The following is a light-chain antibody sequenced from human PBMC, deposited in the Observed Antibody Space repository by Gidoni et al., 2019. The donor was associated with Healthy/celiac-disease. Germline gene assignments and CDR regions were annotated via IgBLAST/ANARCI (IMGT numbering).Light chain of an antibody. CDR1: QSISSC. V-gene: IGKV1-5*03. CDR2: KAS. J-gene: IGKJ1*01. CDR3: QQYNSYSWT. Sequence: DILMTTSPSTLSASVGDRVNITCRSSQSISSCLAWYQQKPAKAPKLLIYKASSLERGVPSRCSGSGSGTEFTLTISSLQPDDVATYYCQQYNSYSWTFGQGTKVEIK.